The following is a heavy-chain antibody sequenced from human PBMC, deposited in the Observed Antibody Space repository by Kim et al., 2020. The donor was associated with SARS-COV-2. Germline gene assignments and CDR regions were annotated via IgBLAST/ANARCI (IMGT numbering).Heavy chain of an antibody. V-gene: IGHV1-8*01. Sequence: ASVKVSCKASGYTFTSYDINWVRQATGQGLEWMGWMNPNNGNTYYAQKFQGRVTMTRNTSKSTAYMELSSLRSEDTAVYYCARGYDSSGYGYYYRYGLDVWGQSTTVTVSS. CDR1: GYTFTSYD. CDR2: MNPNNGNT. D-gene: IGHD3-22*01. J-gene: IGHJ6*02. CDR3: ARGYDSSGYGYYYRYGLDV.